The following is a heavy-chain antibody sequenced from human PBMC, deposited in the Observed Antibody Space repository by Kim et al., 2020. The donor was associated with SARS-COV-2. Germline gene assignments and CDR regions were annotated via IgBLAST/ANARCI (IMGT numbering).Heavy chain of an antibody. CDR3: ARFGDGAYDI. J-gene: IGHJ3*02. CDR1: GYTFINST. D-gene: IGHD3-10*01. CDR2: INVGNGKT. V-gene: IGHV1-3*01. Sequence: ASVKVSCKSSGYTFINSTIHWVRQAPGQRLEWMGWINVGNGKTRPSENLQGRVTITRETSASTAYMEVSSLRSEDPAIYYCARFGDGAYDIWGQGTMVTV.